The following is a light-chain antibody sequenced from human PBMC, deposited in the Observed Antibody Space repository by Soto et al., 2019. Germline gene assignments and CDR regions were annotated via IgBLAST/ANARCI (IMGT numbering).Light chain of an antibody. CDR2: GES. CDR3: QQYNTWPYT. CDR1: PSVTSH. Sequence: EIVMTQSPATLSVSPGERATLSCRASPSVTSHLAWYRQKPGQAPRLLIYGESTRATGVPARFSGSGSGTDFTLTINSLQSEDFAVYYCQQYNTWPYTFGQGTKLEI. J-gene: IGKJ2*01. V-gene: IGKV3-15*01.